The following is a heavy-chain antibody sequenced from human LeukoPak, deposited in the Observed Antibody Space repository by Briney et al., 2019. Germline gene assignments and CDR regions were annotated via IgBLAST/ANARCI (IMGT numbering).Heavy chain of an antibody. V-gene: IGHV4-39*01. CDR1: GGSIRSSSYY. CDR2: INHSGST. J-gene: IGHJ5*02. D-gene: IGHD6-13*01. Sequence: SETLSLTCNVSGGSIRSSSYYWGWIRQPPGKGLEWIGEINHSGSTNYNPSLKSRVTISVDTSKNQFSLKLSSVTAADTAVYYCARHRPYSSSWYLFDWFDPWGQGTLVTVSS. CDR3: ARHRPYSSSWYLFDWFDP.